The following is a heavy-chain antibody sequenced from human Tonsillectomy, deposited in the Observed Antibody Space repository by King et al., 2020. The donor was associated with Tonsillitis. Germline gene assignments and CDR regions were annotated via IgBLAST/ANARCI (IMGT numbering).Heavy chain of an antibody. CDR1: GGSVSTNY. CDR2: LHYTGST. Sequence: QLQESGPGLVRPSETLSLTCTVSGGSVSTNYWSWIRQPPGQGLEWIGYLHYTGSTYYNPSLITRVTISVDTSKNQFSLKLSSVTAADTAVFYCARDHGYCSGGSCFSAPWFDPWGQGTLVTVSS. J-gene: IGHJ5*02. CDR3: ARDHGYCSGGSCFSAPWFDP. D-gene: IGHD2-15*01. V-gene: IGHV4-59*02.